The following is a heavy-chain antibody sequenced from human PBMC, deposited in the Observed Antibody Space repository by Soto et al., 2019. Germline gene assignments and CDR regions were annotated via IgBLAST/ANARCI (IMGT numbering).Heavy chain of an antibody. V-gene: IGHV4-59*01. CDR2: IYYSGST. J-gene: IGHJ4*02. CDR1: GGSISSYY. Sequence: SETLSLTCTVSGGSISSYYWSWIRQPPGKGLEWIGYIYYSGSTNYNPSLKSRVTISVDTSKNQFSLKLSSVTAADTAVYYCARGDHSSSSKPIDYWGQGTMVTVSS. D-gene: IGHD6-6*01. CDR3: ARGDHSSSSKPIDY.